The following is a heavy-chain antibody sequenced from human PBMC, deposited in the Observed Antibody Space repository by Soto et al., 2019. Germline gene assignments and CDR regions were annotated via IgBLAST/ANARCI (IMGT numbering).Heavy chain of an antibody. CDR3: TTRDSNGHVRYGMYA. V-gene: IGHV3-73*02. CDR1: GFTFSGSA. Sequence: DVQLVESGGGLVQPGGSLKLSCVASGFTFSGSAIHWVRQASGKGLEWVGRIRPKANSYTTTYGASVQGRFTISRDDSKNTADLQMDSPKTEDTGLYYWTTRDSNGHVRYGMYAWGQGTTVTVSS. J-gene: IGHJ6*02. CDR2: IRPKANSYTT. D-gene: IGHD4-4*01.